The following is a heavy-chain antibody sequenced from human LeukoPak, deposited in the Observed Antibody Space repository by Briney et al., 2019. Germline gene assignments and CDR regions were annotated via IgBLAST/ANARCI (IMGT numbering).Heavy chain of an antibody. CDR3: VRDQEGFDY. J-gene: IGHJ4*02. V-gene: IGHV1-69*01. Sequence: GSSVKVSCKASGGTFSRHAISWVRQAPGQGLEWMGGITPMFGTANYAQKFQGRVTITADESTSTAYMELSSLRSEDTAVYYCVRDQEGFDYWGQGTVVTVSS. CDR1: GGTFSRHA. CDR2: ITPMFGTA.